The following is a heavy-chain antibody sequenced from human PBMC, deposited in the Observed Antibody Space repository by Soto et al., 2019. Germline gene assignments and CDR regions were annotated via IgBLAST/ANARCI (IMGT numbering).Heavy chain of an antibody. J-gene: IGHJ4*02. Sequence: EVQLVESGGGLVQPGGSLRLSCAASGFTFSSYDMHWVRQATGKGLEWVSAIGTAGDTYYPGSVKGRFTISRENAKNSLYLQMNSLRAGDTAVYYCATGTKKRYCSGGSCYTSLDYCDYWGQGTLVTVSS. CDR3: ATGTKKRYCSGGSCYTSLDYCDY. V-gene: IGHV3-13*01. CDR2: IGTAGDT. CDR1: GFTFSSYD. D-gene: IGHD2-15*01.